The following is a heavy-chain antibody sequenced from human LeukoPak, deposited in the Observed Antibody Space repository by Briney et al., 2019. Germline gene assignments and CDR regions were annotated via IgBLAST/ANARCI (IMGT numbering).Heavy chain of an antibody. CDR1: GFTASWYG. Sequence: GGSLRLSCAASGFTASWYGMHWVRQAPGKGLEWVAVMSHDGSNKYYADSLKGRFTISRDNSKNTLYLQMNSLRAEDTAVYYCAKESGVYCSGGSCYLDHWGQGTLVTVSS. CDR2: MSHDGSNK. J-gene: IGHJ4*02. V-gene: IGHV3-30*18. CDR3: AKESGVYCSGGSCYLDH. D-gene: IGHD2-15*01.